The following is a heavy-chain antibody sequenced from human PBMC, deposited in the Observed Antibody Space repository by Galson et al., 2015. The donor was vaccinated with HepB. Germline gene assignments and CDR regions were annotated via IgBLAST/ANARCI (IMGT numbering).Heavy chain of an antibody. CDR1: GYTFTSYY. J-gene: IGHJ6*02. D-gene: IGHD5-18*01. Sequence: SVKVSCKASGYTFTSYYMHWVRQAPGQGLEWMGIINPSGGSTSYAQKFQGRVTMTRDTSTSTVYMELSSLRSEDTAVYYCARDPSYGPSVCGGCYYGMDVWGQGTTVTVSS. CDR2: INPSGGST. V-gene: IGHV1-46*01. CDR3: ARDPSYGPSVCGGCYYGMDV.